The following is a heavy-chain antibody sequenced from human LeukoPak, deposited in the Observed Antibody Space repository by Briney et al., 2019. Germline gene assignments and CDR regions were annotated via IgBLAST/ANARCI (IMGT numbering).Heavy chain of an antibody. CDR3: ARASWNRDYGDYYIDY. Sequence: GGSLRLSCAASGLTFSSYGFSWVRQVSGMGLEWVSAISGGGGSTYYSDSVRGRFTISRGNSKNTLYLQMNSLRAEDTAVYYCARASWNRDYGDYYIDYWGQGTLVTVSS. CDR1: GLTFSSYG. D-gene: IGHD4-17*01. CDR2: ISGGGGST. V-gene: IGHV3-23*01. J-gene: IGHJ4*02.